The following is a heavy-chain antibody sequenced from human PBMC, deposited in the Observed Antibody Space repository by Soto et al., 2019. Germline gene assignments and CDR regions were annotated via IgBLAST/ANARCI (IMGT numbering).Heavy chain of an antibody. D-gene: IGHD3-10*01. CDR3: ARGLILWFGELSRRGGYYYYMDV. J-gene: IGHJ6*03. Sequence: QVRLQQWGAGLLKPSETLSLTWAVYGGSFSGYQWTWIRQPPEKGLEWIGEINDSGNINYNPSLKSRVTILVDTAKKQISLKLSSVTAADTAVYYCARGLILWFGELSRRGGYYYYMDVWGKGTTVTVSS. CDR1: GGSFSGYQ. CDR2: INDSGNI. V-gene: IGHV4-34*02.